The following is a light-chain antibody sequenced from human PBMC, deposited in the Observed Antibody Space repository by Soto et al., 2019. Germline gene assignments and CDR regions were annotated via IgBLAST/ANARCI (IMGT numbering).Light chain of an antibody. Sequence: IVMTQSPATLSVSPGERATLSCRASQSVSSNLAWYQQKPGQAPRLLIYGASTRATDIPARFSGSGSGTEFTLTISSLHSEDFVIYYCQHYNNWPPSITFGQGTRLEIK. CDR2: GAS. V-gene: IGKV3-15*01. CDR3: QHYNNWPPSIT. J-gene: IGKJ5*01. CDR1: QSVSSN.